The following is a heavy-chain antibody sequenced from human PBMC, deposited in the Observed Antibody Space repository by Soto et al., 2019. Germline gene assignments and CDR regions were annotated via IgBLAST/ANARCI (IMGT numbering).Heavy chain of an antibody. Sequence: PSQTLSLTCAISGDSVSSNSAAWNWIRQSPSRGLEWLGRTYYRSKWYNDYAVSVKSRITINPDTSKNQFSLQLNSVTPEDTAVYYCAREAKGRIVVVPAAIYWFDPWGQGTLVTVSS. CDR3: AREAKGRIVVVPAAIYWFDP. CDR1: GDSVSSNSAA. CDR2: TYYRSKWYN. J-gene: IGHJ5*02. D-gene: IGHD2-2*02. V-gene: IGHV6-1*01.